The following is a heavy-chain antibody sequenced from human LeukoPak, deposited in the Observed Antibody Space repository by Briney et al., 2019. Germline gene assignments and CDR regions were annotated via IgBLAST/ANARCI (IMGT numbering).Heavy chain of an antibody. CDR1: GFTFSSYS. CDR2: ISTDGSST. D-gene: IGHD6-25*01. V-gene: IGHV3-74*01. CDR3: AREGRGGFDI. J-gene: IGHJ3*02. Sequence: GGSLRLSCAASGFTFSSYSMNWVRQAPGKGLVWVSRISTDGSSTRYADSVKGRFTSSRDNAKNTLYLQMNSLRAEDTAVYYCAREGRGGFDIWGQGTMVTVSS.